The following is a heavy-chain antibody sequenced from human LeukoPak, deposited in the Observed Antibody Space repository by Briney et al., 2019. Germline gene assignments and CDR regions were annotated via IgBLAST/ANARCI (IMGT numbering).Heavy chain of an antibody. D-gene: IGHD3-9*01. Sequence: PSETLSLTCTVSGGSISSYYWSWIRQPPGKGLEWIGYIYYSGSTNYNPSLKSRVTISVDTSKNQFSLKLSSVTAADTAVYYCARHVDNYDILTGYHYYYYYGMDVWGQGTTVTVSS. CDR2: IYYSGST. J-gene: IGHJ6*02. V-gene: IGHV4-59*08. CDR1: GGSISSYY. CDR3: ARHVDNYDILTGYHYYYYYGMDV.